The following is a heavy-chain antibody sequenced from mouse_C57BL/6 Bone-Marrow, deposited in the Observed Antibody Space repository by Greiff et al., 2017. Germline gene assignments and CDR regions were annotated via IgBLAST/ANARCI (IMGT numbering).Heavy chain of an antibody. CDR1: GYSITSGYY. D-gene: IGHD2-12*01. Sequence: EVKLMESGPGLVKPSQSLSLTCSVTGYSITSGYYWNWIRQFPGNKLEWMGYISYDGSNNYNPSLKNRISITHDTSKNQFFLKLNSVTTEDTATYYCARLRQNAMDYWGQGTSVTVSS. CDR2: ISYDGSN. CDR3: ARLRQNAMDY. V-gene: IGHV3-6*01. J-gene: IGHJ4*01.